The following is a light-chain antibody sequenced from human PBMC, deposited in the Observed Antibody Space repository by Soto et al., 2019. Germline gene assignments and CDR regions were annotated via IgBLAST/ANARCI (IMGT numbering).Light chain of an antibody. J-gene: IGLJ1*01. V-gene: IGLV2-14*01. Sequence: QSALTQPASVSGSPGQSITISCTGTSSDVGGYNYVSWYQQHPAKVPKLMIYHVSNRPSGVSDRFSGSKSGNTASLTISGFQVEEKGDYYCYSYTPSSTYASGPGTKFPVL. CDR3: YSYTPSSTYA. CDR2: HVS. CDR1: SSDVGGYNY.